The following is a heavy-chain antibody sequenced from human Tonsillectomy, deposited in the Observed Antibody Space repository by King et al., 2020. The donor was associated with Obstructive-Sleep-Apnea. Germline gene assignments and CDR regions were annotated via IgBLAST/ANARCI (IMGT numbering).Heavy chain of an antibody. Sequence: VQLVESGGGLVQPGGSLRLSCRASGFTFSNYAMSWVRQAPGKGLEWVSGISVSGGGTYYADSVKGRFTISRDNFKTTLYLQMNSLRADDTAAYYCATTARGDYDYYGLDVWGQGTTVIVSS. D-gene: IGHD4/OR15-4a*01. J-gene: IGHJ6*02. CDR3: ATTARGDYDYYGLDV. CDR2: ISVSGGGT. V-gene: IGHV3-23*04. CDR1: GFTFSNYA.